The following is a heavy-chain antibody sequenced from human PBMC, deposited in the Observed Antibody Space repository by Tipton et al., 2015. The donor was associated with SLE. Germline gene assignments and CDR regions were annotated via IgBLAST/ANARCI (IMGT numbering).Heavy chain of an antibody. D-gene: IGHD2-21*02. Sequence: QLVQSGPEVKQPGASVKVSCKASGYTFANYDINWVRQATGQGLEWMGWMTPNSGHTGYAQKFQGRVTMTRNTSISTAYMELRSLRSGDTAVYYLVRGRVIVTVSFGVDVWGQGTTVIVSS. J-gene: IGHJ6*02. V-gene: IGHV1-8*01. CDR1: GYTFANYD. CDR2: MTPNSGHT. CDR3: VRGRVIVTVSFGVDV.